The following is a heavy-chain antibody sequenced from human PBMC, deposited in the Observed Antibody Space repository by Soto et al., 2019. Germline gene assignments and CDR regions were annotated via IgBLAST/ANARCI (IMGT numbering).Heavy chain of an antibody. J-gene: IGHJ4*02. V-gene: IGHV4-39*01. D-gene: IGHD6-13*01. Sequence: PSETLSLTCTVSGGSISSSSYCWGWIRQPPGKGLEWIGSIYYSGSTYYNPSLKSRVTISVDTSKNQFSLKLSSVTAADTAVYYCARSRIAAAGGALDYWGQGTLVTVSS. CDR3: ARSRIAAAGGALDY. CDR2: IYYSGST. CDR1: GGSISSSSYC.